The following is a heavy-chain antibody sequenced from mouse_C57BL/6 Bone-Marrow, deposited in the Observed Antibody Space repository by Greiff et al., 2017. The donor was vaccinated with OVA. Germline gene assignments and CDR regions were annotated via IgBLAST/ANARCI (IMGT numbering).Heavy chain of an antibody. J-gene: IGHJ2*01. CDR3: ARSPDGTWGDG. CDR2: IYPGAGDT. CDR1: GYAFSSSW. D-gene: IGHD2-3*01. Sequence: QVQLKESGPELVKPGASVKISCKASGYAFSSSWMNWVKQRPGKGLEWIGRIYPGAGDTNYNGKFKGKATLTADKSSSTAYMQLSSLTSEDTAVYFCARSPDGTWGDGWGQGTTLTVSS. V-gene: IGHV1-82*01.